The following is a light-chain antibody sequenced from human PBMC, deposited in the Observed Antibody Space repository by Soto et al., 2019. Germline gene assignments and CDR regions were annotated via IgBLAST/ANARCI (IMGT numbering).Light chain of an antibody. CDR2: GAS. CDR3: QQYKDWFSIT. Sequence: EIVLTQSPATLSVSPGERATLSCRASQSVSSKLAWYQQRPGQSPRLLIYGASTRATDIPARFSGSGSGTEFTLTISSLQSEDFAVYYGQQYKDWFSITFGQGTRLEIK. J-gene: IGKJ5*01. CDR1: QSVSSK. V-gene: IGKV3-15*01.